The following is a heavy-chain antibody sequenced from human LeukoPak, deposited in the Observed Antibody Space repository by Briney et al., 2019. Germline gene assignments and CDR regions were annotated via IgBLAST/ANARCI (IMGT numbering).Heavy chain of an antibody. D-gene: IGHD3-10*01. CDR3: ARTMGRGPGGHFDY. Sequence: GGSLRLSCAASGFTFSSYAMSWVRQAPVKGLEWVSSISGSGGSTYYADSVKGRFAVSRDNSETTVYLQVNSLRAEDTAVYYCARTMGRGPGGHFDYWGQGTLVTVSS. CDR1: GFTFSSYA. J-gene: IGHJ4*02. CDR2: ISGSGGST. V-gene: IGHV3-23*01.